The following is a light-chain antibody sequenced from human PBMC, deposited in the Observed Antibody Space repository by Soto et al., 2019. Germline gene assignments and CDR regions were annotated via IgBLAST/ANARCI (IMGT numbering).Light chain of an antibody. CDR3: QQYKSWPPIT. V-gene: IGKV3-15*01. Sequence: EILMTQSPDSLSVSPGEKATLSCRASQSLKTDLAWYQQKPGQAPRLLLYGASTRATGISTRFSGGGSGTEFTLTISGLQSEDSAVYYCQQYKSWPPITFGQGTRLEI. CDR2: GAS. CDR1: QSLKTD. J-gene: IGKJ5*01.